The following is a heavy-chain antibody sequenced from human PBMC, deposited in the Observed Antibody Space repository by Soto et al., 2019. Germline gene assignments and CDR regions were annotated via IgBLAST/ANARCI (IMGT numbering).Heavy chain of an antibody. CDR3: ARAGPEMDY. CDR1: GGSISSYY. Sequence: QVQLQESGPGLVKPSETLSLTCTVSGGSISSYYWSWIRQPPGKGLEWIGYIFYSGSTNYNPSLKSRVIISVDTSKNQFSLKLSSVTAADTAVYYCARAGPEMDYWGQGTLVTVSS. J-gene: IGHJ4*02. D-gene: IGHD3-10*01. V-gene: IGHV4-59*01. CDR2: IFYSGST.